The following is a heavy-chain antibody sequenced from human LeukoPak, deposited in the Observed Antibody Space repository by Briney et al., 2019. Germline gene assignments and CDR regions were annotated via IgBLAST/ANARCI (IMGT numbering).Heavy chain of an antibody. CDR3: AAAFGGVIVMSY. J-gene: IGHJ4*02. CDR2: IVVGSGNT. Sequence: GTSVKVSCKASGFTFTSSDMQWVRQARGQRLEWIGWIVVGSGNTNYAQKFQERVTITRDMSTSTAYMELSSLRSEDTAVYYCAAAFGGVIVMSYWGQGTLVTVSS. CDR1: GFTFTSSD. D-gene: IGHD3-16*02. V-gene: IGHV1-58*02.